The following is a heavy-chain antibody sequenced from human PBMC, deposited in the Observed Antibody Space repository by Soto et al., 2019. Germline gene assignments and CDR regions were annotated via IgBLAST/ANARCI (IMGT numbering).Heavy chain of an antibody. CDR1: GGSTIAYY. D-gene: IGHD6-13*01. Sequence: PSESLSLTCTVSGGSTIAYYWNGIRQPPGKGLQWIGYTYYSGSTTYNPSLKSRVTISVDSSKNQFSLKLDSVTPADTAVYYCARVRGTAGKRYFDYWGPGTLVTFSS. V-gene: IGHV4-59*01. CDR2: TYYSGST. CDR3: ARVRGTAGKRYFDY. J-gene: IGHJ4*02.